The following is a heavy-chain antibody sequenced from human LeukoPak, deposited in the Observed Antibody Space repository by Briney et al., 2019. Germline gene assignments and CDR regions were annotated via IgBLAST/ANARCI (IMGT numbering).Heavy chain of an antibody. CDR2: VYLDGRT. J-gene: IGHJ4*02. V-gene: IGHV4-4*02. CDR1: GGSISSTNW. CDR3: AREGGFHRPLDY. Sequence: PSETLSRTCGVSGGSISSTNWWIWIRQPPGKGLEWIGEVYLDGRTNYNPSLESRLTMSVDLSETHISLKLTSVTAAATAAYYCAREGGFHRPLDYAGQGSLLTVSS.